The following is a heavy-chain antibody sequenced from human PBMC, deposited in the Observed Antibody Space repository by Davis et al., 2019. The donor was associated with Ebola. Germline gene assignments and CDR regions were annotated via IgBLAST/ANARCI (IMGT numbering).Heavy chain of an antibody. CDR1: GFSFSSYW. J-gene: IGHJ3*02. CDR2: INSDGIGT. CDR3: ARQYSGSYGDAFDI. Sequence: GESLKISCEASGFSFSSYWMHWVRHAPGTWLVSVSRINSDGIGTNYGDSVKRRFTISRDNSKNTLYLQMNSLRAEDTAIYYCARQYSGSYGDAFDIWGQGTMVTVSS. V-gene: IGHV3-74*01. D-gene: IGHD1-26*01.